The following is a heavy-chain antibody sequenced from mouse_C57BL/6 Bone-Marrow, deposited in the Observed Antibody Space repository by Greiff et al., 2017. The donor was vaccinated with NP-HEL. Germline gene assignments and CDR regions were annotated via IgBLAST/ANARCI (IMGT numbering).Heavy chain of an antibody. Sequence: EVKLVESGGGLVKPGGSLKLSCAASGFTFSSYAMSWVRQTPEKRLEWVATISDGGSYTYYPDNVKGRFTISRDTAKNNLYLQMSHLKSEDTAMYYCSRDITTVVATRAMGYWGQGTSVTVSS. V-gene: IGHV5-4*01. J-gene: IGHJ4*01. CDR2: ISDGGSYT. CDR1: GFTFSSYA. CDR3: SRDITTVVATRAMGY. D-gene: IGHD1-1*01.